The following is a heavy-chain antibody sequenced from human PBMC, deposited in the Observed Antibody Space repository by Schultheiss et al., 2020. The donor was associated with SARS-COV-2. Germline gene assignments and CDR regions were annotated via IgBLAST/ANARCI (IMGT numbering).Heavy chain of an antibody. CDR3: ARGGLRITIFWHHGMDV. CDR2: INHSGYT. Sequence: SETLSLTCAVYGGSFSAYYWSWIRQPPGKGLEWIGEINHSGYTNYNPSLKSRVTISVDTSKNQFSLKLSSMTAADTAVYYCARGGLRITIFWHHGMDVWGQGTTVTVSS. V-gene: IGHV4-34*01. D-gene: IGHD3-9*01. CDR1: GGSFSAYY. J-gene: IGHJ6*02.